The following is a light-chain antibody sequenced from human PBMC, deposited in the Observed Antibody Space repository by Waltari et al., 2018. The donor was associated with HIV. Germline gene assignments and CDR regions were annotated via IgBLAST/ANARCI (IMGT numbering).Light chain of an antibody. J-gene: IGKJ4*01. V-gene: IGKV1-39*01. CDR1: QSISSY. CDR3: QQSYSMVT. CDR2: AAS. Sequence: DIQMTQSPSSLSASVGDRVTITCRASQSISSYLNWNQQKPGKAPKLLIYAASSLQSGVPSRFSGSGSGTDFTLTISSLQPEDFATYYCQQSYSMVTFGGGTKVEIK.